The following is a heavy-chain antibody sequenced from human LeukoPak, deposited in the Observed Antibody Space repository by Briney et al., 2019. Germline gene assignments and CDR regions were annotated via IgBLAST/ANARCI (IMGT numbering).Heavy chain of an antibody. D-gene: IGHD6-13*01. CDR1: GFTFSSYG. J-gene: IGHJ6*02. Sequence: GGSLRLSCAASGFTFSSYGMHWVRQAPGKGLEWVAVISYDGSNKYYADSVKGRFTISRDNSKNTLYLQMNSLRAEDTAVYYCAKTRRIAAAGTYYYYYGMDVWGQGTTVTVSS. V-gene: IGHV3-30*18. CDR2: ISYDGSNK. CDR3: AKTRRIAAAGTYYYYYGMDV.